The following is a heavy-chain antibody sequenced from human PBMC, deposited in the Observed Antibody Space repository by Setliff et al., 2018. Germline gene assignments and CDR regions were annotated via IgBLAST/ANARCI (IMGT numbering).Heavy chain of an antibody. V-gene: IGHV4-59*01. D-gene: IGHD5-18*01. CDR3: AREPMDSAMVTTGAFDI. J-gene: IGHJ3*02. Sequence: ETLSLTCSVSGGSIQTYHWSWIRLPPGKALEWIGWIYSSGSTKYNPSLKSRVTISVDTSKNQFSLRLRSVSAADTAVYYCAREPMDSAMVTTGAFDIWGRGTMVTVSS. CDR1: GGSIQTYH. CDR2: IYSSGST.